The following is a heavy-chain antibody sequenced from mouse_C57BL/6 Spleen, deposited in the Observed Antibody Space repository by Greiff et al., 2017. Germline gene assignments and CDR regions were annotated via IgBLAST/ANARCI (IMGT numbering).Heavy chain of an antibody. V-gene: IGHV14-4*01. CDR1: GFNFKDDY. CDR3: TIGSSGSSDY. CDR2: IDPENGDT. Sequence: EVKVVESGAELVRPGASVKLSCTASGFNFKDDYMHWVKQRPEQGLEWIGWIDPENGDTEYASKFQGKATITADTSSNTAYLQLSSLTSEDTAVYYCTIGSSGSSDYWGQGTSVTVAS. D-gene: IGHD3-2*02. J-gene: IGHJ4*01.